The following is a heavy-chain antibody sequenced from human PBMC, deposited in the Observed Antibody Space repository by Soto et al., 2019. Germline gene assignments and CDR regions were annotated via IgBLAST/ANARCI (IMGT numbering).Heavy chain of an antibody. CDR3: ARGRYCSSTSCYTSSYYYYYGMDV. Sequence: SVKVSCKASGGTFSSYAISWVRQAPGQGLEWMGGIIPIFGTANYAQKFQGRVTITADESTSTAYMELSSLRSEDTAVYYCARGRYCSSTSCYTSSYYYYYGMDVWGQGTTVTVSS. J-gene: IGHJ6*02. CDR2: IIPIFGTA. D-gene: IGHD2-2*02. V-gene: IGHV1-69*13. CDR1: GGTFSSYA.